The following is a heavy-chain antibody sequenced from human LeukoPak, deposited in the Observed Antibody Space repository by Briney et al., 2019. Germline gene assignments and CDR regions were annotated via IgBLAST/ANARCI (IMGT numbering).Heavy chain of an antibody. V-gene: IGHV4-34*01. J-gene: IGHJ4*02. D-gene: IGHD3-9*01. CDR1: AESFSGYY. Sequence: PSETLSLTCAVYAESFSGYYWSWIRQPPGKGLEWIGDINHSGSTNYNPSLKSRVTISVDTTKNQFSLKLSSVTAADTAVYYCARGTYYDIFGPYFDYWGQGTLVTVSS. CDR2: INHSGST. CDR3: ARGTYYDIFGPYFDY.